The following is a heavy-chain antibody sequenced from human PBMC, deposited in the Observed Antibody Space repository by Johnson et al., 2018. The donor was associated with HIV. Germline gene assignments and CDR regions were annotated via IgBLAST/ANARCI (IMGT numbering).Heavy chain of an antibody. CDR1: RFTFSSYG. Sequence: QVQLLESGGGLVQPGGSLRLSCAASRFTFSSYGMHWVRQAPGKGLEWVTFIRYDGSEKYFADSVKGRFTISRDNSKNTLYLQMSSLRLEDTALYYCAKDSSSRMGFPGFDIWGPGTMVTVSS. J-gene: IGHJ3*02. V-gene: IGHV3-30*02. CDR3: AKDSSSRMGFPGFDI. D-gene: IGHD2-2*01. CDR2: IRYDGSEK.